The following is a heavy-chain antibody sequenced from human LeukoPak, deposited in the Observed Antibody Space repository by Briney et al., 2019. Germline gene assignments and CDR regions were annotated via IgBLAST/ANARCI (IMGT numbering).Heavy chain of an antibody. CDR2: INHSGST. V-gene: IGHV4-34*01. CDR1: GGSFSGYY. CDR3: ARLVCWHYIDY. D-gene: IGHD2-8*01. Sequence: SEPLSLTCAVYGGSFSGYYWSWIRQPPGKGLEWIGEINHSGSTNYNPSVKSRVTLSVDTSKHEFSLKLRPVTAADRAVYFCARLVCWHYIDYWGQGTLVTVSS. J-gene: IGHJ4*02.